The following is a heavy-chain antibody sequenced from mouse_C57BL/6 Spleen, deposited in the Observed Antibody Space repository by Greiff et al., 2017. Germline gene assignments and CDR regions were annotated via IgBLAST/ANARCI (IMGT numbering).Heavy chain of an antibody. D-gene: IGHD1-1*01. CDR2: IRNKANGYTT. CDR3: ARNAPITTVVAPYAMDY. Sequence: EVQLVESGGGLVQPGGSLSLSCAASGFTFTDYYMSWVRQPPGKALEWLGFIRNKANGYTTEYSASVKGRFTISRDNSQSILYLQMNALRAEDSATYYCARNAPITTVVAPYAMDYWGQGTSVTVSS. J-gene: IGHJ4*01. CDR1: GFTFTDYY. V-gene: IGHV7-3*01.